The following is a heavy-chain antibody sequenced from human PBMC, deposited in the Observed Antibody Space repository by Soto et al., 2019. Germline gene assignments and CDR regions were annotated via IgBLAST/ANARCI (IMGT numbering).Heavy chain of an antibody. J-gene: IGHJ6*02. CDR3: ARDPILEWLLYPYGMDV. V-gene: IGHV3-30-3*01. Sequence: GGSLRLSCAASGFSFSNYAMHWVRQTPDKGLEWVAVMSHDGSSSFYADSVKGRFTISRDNSKTTLYLQMNSLSTEDTAVYYCARDPILEWLLYPYGMDVWGQGTTVTVSS. D-gene: IGHD3-3*01. CDR1: GFSFSNYA. CDR2: MSHDGSSS.